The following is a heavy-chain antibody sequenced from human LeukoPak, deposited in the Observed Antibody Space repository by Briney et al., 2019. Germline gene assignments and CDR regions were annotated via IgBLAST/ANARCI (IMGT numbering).Heavy chain of an antibody. CDR3: ATPWGLGELSLLNY. Sequence: ASVKVSCKVSGYTLTELSMHWVRQAPGKGLEWMGGFDPEDGETIYAQEFQGRVTMTEDTSTDTAYMELSSLRSEDTAVYYCATPWGLGELSLLNYWGQGTLVTVSS. J-gene: IGHJ4*02. CDR1: GYTLTELS. CDR2: FDPEDGET. V-gene: IGHV1-24*01. D-gene: IGHD3-16*02.